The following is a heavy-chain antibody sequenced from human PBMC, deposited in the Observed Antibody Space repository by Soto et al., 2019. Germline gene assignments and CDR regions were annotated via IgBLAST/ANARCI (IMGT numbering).Heavy chain of an antibody. CDR2: MNPNSGNT. J-gene: IGHJ3*02. Sequence: QVQMVQSGAEVKKPGASVKVSCRASGYSFTSYDVNWVRQATGQGLEWMGWMNPNSGNTAFAKKFQGRVTMTRDTPISTAYMELSGLTSEDTAVYYCARYPYTSYCSDGSCSYDAFDIWGQGTVVTVSS. CDR3: ARYPYTSYCSDGSCSYDAFDI. V-gene: IGHV1-8*01. D-gene: IGHD2-15*01. CDR1: GYSFTSYD.